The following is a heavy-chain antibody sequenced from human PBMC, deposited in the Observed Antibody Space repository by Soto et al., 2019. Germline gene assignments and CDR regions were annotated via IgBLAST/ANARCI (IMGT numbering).Heavy chain of an antibody. Sequence: QVQLQESGPGLVKPSGTLSLTCAVSSGSISTDYWWSWVRQPPGKGLEWIGEVHRSGTTNYIQSLKSRVTMSVDKSGNQVSLELTSVAAADTAVYYCARDNRVWWVRDSEADAFDIWGQGTMVTVSS. CDR1: SGSISTDYW. J-gene: IGHJ3*02. D-gene: IGHD3-10*01. V-gene: IGHV4-4*02. CDR2: VHRSGTT. CDR3: ARDNRVWWVRDSEADAFDI.